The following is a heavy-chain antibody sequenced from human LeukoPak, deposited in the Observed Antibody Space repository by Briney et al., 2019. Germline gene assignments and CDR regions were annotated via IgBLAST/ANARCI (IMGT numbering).Heavy chain of an antibody. Sequence: GGSLRLSCAASGFTFRSYGMHWVRQAPGKGLEWVALIWYDGSNEYYADSVKGRFTISRDNSKNTLHLQMNSLRAEDTAVYYCARIGAGSSRDYWGQGTLVTVSS. V-gene: IGHV3-33*01. CDR3: ARIGAGSSRDY. D-gene: IGHD6-13*01. CDR1: GFTFRSYG. CDR2: IWYDGSNE. J-gene: IGHJ4*02.